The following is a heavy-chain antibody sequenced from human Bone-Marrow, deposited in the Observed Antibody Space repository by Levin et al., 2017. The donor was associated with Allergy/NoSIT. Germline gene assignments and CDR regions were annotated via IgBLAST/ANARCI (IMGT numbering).Heavy chain of an antibody. Sequence: SCAASGFTFRTHDMHWVRQGTGKGLEWVSTIGTAGDTYYPDSVRGRFTISRENAKNSLYLQMNGLSAWDTAVYYCARYNYEYNALDIWGQGTMVTVSS. CDR1: GFTFRTHD. J-gene: IGHJ3*02. CDR3: ARYNYEYNALDI. CDR2: IGTAGDT. D-gene: IGHD5-18*01. V-gene: IGHV3-13*01.